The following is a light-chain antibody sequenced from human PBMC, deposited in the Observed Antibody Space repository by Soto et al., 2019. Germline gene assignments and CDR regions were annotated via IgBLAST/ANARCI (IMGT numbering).Light chain of an antibody. CDR3: QQRSNWPPRYT. Sequence: IVLTQSPAALSLSPGERATLSCRASQSIGIYLAWYQQTPGQAPRLLMYDASKRATGIPARFSGSGSGTDFTLTISSLEPEDFAIYYCQQRSNWPPRYTFGQGTRLEIK. J-gene: IGKJ2*01. CDR2: DAS. V-gene: IGKV3-11*01. CDR1: QSIGIY.